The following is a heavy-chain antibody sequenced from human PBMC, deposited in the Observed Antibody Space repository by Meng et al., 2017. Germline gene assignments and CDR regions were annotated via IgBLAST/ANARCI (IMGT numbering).Heavy chain of an antibody. V-gene: IGHV1-2*02. D-gene: IGHD1-26*01. Sequence: ASVKVSCKASGYTFTGYYMHWVRQAPGQGLEWMGWINPNSGGTNYAQKFQGRVTMTRDTSISPAYMELSRLRSDDTAVYYCARDRQYSGSYHDLVNWGQGTLVTVSS. CDR2: INPNSGGT. J-gene: IGHJ4*02. CDR1: GYTFTGYY. CDR3: ARDRQYSGSYHDLVN.